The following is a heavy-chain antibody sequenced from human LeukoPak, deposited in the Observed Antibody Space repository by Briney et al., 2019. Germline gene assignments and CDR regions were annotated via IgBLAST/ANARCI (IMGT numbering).Heavy chain of an antibody. CDR2: ISANSGNT. Sequence: EASVKVSCKASGYTFTSNGISWVRQAPGQGLEWMGWISANSGNTNNAQKLQGRVTMTTDTSTSTAYMELRSLRSDDTAVYYCATSDYNDSSGYYYCDYWGQGTLVTVSS. V-gene: IGHV1-18*01. CDR3: ATSDYNDSSGYYYCDY. CDR1: GYTFTSNG. D-gene: IGHD3-22*01. J-gene: IGHJ4*02.